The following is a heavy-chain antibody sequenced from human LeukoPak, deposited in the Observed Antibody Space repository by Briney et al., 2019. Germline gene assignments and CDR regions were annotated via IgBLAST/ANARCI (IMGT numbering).Heavy chain of an antibody. CDR1: GFIFSSYW. Sequence: PGGSLRLSCAASGFIFSSYWMSWVRQAPGKGLEWVASIKQDGSEKYSVDSVKGRFTISRNNAKNSLYLQMNSLRVEDTAVYYCARGSAEFDAWGQGALVTVSS. V-gene: IGHV3-7*01. CDR3: ARGSAEFDA. J-gene: IGHJ4*02. D-gene: IGHD1-14*01. CDR2: IKQDGSEK.